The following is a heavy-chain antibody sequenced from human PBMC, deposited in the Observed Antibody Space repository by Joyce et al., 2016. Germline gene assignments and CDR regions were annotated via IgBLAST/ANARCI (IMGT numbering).Heavy chain of an antibody. J-gene: IGHJ4*02. CDR3: SSNTGIVGVSL. CDR1: GFTFTNAR. Sequence: EVQLVESGGGLVEPGGALRLSCAASGFTFTNARMDGVRQAPGKGLEWVGRIRSKSDGGTLDYAAPVKGRFTISRDDSKNTVYLQMNSLNTEDTAVYYCSSNTGIVGVSLWGQGTLVTVSS. CDR2: IRSKSDGGTL. D-gene: IGHD1-26*01. V-gene: IGHV3-15*01.